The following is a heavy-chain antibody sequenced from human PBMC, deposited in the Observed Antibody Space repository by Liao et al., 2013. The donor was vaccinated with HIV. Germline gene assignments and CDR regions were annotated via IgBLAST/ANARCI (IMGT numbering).Heavy chain of an antibody. V-gene: IGHV4-39*07. D-gene: IGHD3-9*01. J-gene: IGHJ4*02. CDR3: ARGLVGRWLQSSSLTAYYYFDY. CDR1: GGSISSSSYY. Sequence: QVQLQESGPGLVKPSETLSLTCTVSGGSISSSSYYWGWIRQAPGKGLEYIGETNLGGSAYYNPSLKSRVAISGDTSKSQFSLRLSSVTAADTAVYYCARGLVGRWLQSSSLTAYYYFDYWSQGTLVTVSS. CDR2: TNLGGSA.